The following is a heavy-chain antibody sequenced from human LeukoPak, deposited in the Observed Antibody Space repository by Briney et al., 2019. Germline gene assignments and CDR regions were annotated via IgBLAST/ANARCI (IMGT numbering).Heavy chain of an antibody. Sequence: GGSLRLSCAASGLTFSSYWMTWVRQGPGKGLEWVATISPDGNRENYVDSVKGRLSISRDNAKNSLFLQMRSLRAEDTAMYYWAIPFPFCSRETCAWGGKEPLVTFPS. V-gene: IGHV3-7*01. CDR1: GLTFSSYW. J-gene: IGHJ4*02. CDR2: ISPDGNRE. D-gene: IGHD2-2*01. CDR3: AIPFPFCSRETCAW.